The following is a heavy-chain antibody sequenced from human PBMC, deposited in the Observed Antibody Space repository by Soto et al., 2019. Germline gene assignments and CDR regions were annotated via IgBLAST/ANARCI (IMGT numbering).Heavy chain of an antibody. Sequence: QVQLQESGPGLVRPSETLSLTCTVSGDSISPYYWAWIRQPPGKGLEWIGYINYAGSTSYNPSLKSRVTLSLDTSTNQFSLKLNSVTAADTAVYFCARLGGYYQALAHWGRGTLVTVSS. CDR3: ARLGGYYQALAH. CDR1: GDSISPYY. CDR2: INYAGST. J-gene: IGHJ4*02. V-gene: IGHV4-59*08. D-gene: IGHD3-3*01.